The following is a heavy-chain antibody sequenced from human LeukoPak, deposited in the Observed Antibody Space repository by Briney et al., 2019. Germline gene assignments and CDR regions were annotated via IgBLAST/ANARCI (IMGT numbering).Heavy chain of an antibody. J-gene: IGHJ3*02. D-gene: IGHD3-22*01. Sequence: GGSLRLSCAASGFTFRHFGMHWVRQAPGKGLEWVAVIWYDGSNKYYADSVKGRFTISRDNSKNTLYLQMNSLRAEDTAVYYCARDGSQYYYDSSGLNDIWGQGTMVTVSS. CDR1: GFTFRHFG. V-gene: IGHV3-33*01. CDR2: IWYDGSNK. CDR3: ARDGSQYYYDSSGLNDI.